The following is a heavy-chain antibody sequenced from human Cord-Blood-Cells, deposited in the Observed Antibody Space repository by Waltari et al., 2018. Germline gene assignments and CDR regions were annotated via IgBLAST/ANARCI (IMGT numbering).Heavy chain of an antibody. J-gene: IGHJ3*02. V-gene: IGHV3-7*01. CDR1: GFTSSSYW. D-gene: IGHD6-13*01. Sequence: EVQLVESGGGLVQPGWSLRLSCAASGFTSSSYWMSWVRQAPGKGLEWVANIKQDGSEKDYVDSVKGRFTISRDNAKNSLYLQMNSLRAEDTAVYYCARESSYDAFDIWGQGTMVTVSS. CDR2: IKQDGSEK. CDR3: ARESSYDAFDI.